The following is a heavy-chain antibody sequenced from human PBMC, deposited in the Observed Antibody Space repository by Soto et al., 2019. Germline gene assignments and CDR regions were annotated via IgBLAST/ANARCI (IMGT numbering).Heavy chain of an antibody. CDR1: GYTFTSYA. CDR2: INAGNGNT. J-gene: IGHJ6*02. D-gene: IGHD6-13*01. CDR3: AANNPIAAAGTGYYYYYGMDV. V-gene: IGHV1-3*01. Sequence: ASVKVSCKASGYTFTSYAMHWVRQAPGQRLEWMGWINAGNGNTKYSQKFQGRVTITTDTSASTAYMELSSLRSEDTAVYYCAANNPIAAAGTGYYYYYGMDVWGQGTTVTVSS.